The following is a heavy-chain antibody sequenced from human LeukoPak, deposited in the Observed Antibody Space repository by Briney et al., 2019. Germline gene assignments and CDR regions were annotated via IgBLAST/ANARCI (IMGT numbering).Heavy chain of an antibody. Sequence: PSETLSLTCTVSGGSISSGGYYWSWIRQPPGKGLEWIGYIYHSGSTNYNPSLKSRVTISVDTSKNQFSLKLSSVTAADTAVYYCAREVRFGELLRADYWGQGTLVTVSS. J-gene: IGHJ4*02. D-gene: IGHD3-10*01. V-gene: IGHV4-61*08. CDR1: GGSISSGGYY. CDR3: AREVRFGELLRADY. CDR2: IYHSGST.